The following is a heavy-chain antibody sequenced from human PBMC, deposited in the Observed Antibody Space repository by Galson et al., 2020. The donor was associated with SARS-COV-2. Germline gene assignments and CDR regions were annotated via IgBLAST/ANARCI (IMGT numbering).Heavy chain of an antibody. CDR3: ARSKTLFYYGLDV. CDR1: GDSITSGPYY. J-gene: IGHJ6*02. V-gene: IGHV4-61*02. Sequence: PSVPLSLTCSVSGDSITSGPYYWSWIRQSAGKGLEWISRIHTSRPTNYNPSLKSRVTISAATSKSQFSLTLTSVTAADTALYFCARSKTLFYYGLDVWGQGTTVIVS. CDR2: IHTSRPT.